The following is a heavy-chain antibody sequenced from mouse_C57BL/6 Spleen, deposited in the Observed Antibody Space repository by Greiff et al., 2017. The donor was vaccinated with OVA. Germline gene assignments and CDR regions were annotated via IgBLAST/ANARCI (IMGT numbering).Heavy chain of an antibody. CDR1: GFNIKDYY. CDR3: ANYYGSSYYFDY. CDR2: IDPEDGET. V-gene: IGHV14-2*01. J-gene: IGHJ2*01. Sequence: VQLQQSGAELVKPGASVKLSCTASGFNIKDYYMHWVKQRPEQGLEWIGRIDPEDGETKYAPKFKGKATITADTSSNTAYLQLSSLTSEDTAVYYCANYYGSSYYFDYWGQGTTLTVSS. D-gene: IGHD1-1*01.